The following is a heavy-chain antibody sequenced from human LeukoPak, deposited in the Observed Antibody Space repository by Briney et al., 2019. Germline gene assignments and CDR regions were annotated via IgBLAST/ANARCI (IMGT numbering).Heavy chain of an antibody. CDR1: GGSISSGGYY. J-gene: IGHJ4*02. Sequence: SETLSLTCAVSGGSISSGGYYWSWIRQHPGKGLEWIGYIYYSGSTYYNPSLKSRVTISVDTSKNQFSLKLSSLAAADTAVYYCARADYGDYWGFDYWGQGTLVTVSS. V-gene: IGHV4-31*11. CDR2: IYYSGST. CDR3: ARADYGDYWGFDY. D-gene: IGHD4-17*01.